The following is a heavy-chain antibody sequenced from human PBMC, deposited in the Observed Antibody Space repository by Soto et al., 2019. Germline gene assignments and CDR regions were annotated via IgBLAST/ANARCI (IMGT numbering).Heavy chain of an antibody. CDR3: ARGARGHTLAAFDI. CDR2: IIPIFGTA. V-gene: IGHV1-69*13. CDR1: GGTFSSYA. Sequence: SVKVSCKASGGTFSSYAISWVRQAPGQGLEWMGGIIPIFGTANYAQKFQGRVTITADESTSTAYMELSSLRSEDTAVYYCARGARGHTLAAFDIWGQGTMVTVSS. J-gene: IGHJ3*02. D-gene: IGHD3-16*01.